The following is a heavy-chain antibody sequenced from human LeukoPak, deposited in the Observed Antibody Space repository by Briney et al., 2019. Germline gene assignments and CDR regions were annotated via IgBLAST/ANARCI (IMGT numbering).Heavy chain of an antibody. Sequence: PSETLSLTCTVSGVSISGHYWSWIRQPPGKGLEWIGYLYDSGGTNYNPSLKSRVTISVDTSKNQFSLSLSSVTAADTAVYYCARGHYSDTGGDYWGQGTLVTVSS. CDR3: ARGHYSDTGGDY. D-gene: IGHD3-22*01. CDR1: GVSISGHY. J-gene: IGHJ4*02. V-gene: IGHV4-59*11. CDR2: LYDSGGT.